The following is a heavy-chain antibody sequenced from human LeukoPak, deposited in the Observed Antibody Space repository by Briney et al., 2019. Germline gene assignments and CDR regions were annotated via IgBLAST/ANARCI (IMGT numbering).Heavy chain of an antibody. J-gene: IGHJ4*02. CDR2: IYYSGST. Sequence: NPSETLSLTCTVSGGSISSNYWSWIRQPPGKGLEWIGYIYYSGSTNYNPSLKSRVTISVDTSKNQFSLKLKSVTAADTAVYYCARDKRGYSYGFYYWGQGTLVTVSS. D-gene: IGHD5-18*01. V-gene: IGHV4-59*01. CDR3: ARDKRGYSYGFYY. CDR1: GGSISSNY.